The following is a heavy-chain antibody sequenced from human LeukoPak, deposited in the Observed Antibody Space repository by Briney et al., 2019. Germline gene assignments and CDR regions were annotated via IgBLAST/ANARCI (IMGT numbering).Heavy chain of an antibody. D-gene: IGHD2-2*01. V-gene: IGHV3-30*18. CDR2: ISYDGSNK. Sequence: GGSLRLSCAASGFTFSSQAMSWVRQAPGKGLEWVAVISYDGSNKYYADSVKGRFTISRDNSKNTLYLQMNSLRAEDTAVYYCAKDRRLPAAMGNYYYGMDVWGQGTTVTVFS. CDR1: GFTFSSQA. CDR3: AKDRRLPAAMGNYYYGMDV. J-gene: IGHJ6*02.